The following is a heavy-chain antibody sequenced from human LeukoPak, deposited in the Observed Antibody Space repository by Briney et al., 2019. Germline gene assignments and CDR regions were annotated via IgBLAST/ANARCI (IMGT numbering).Heavy chain of an antibody. J-gene: IGHJ4*02. V-gene: IGHV3-23*01. CDR2: ISRSGGST. CDR1: GFTFSSYA. CDR3: AKDRSIGYCSGGSCYSDDY. D-gene: IGHD2-15*01. Sequence: GASLRLSCAASGFTFSSYAMSWVRQAPGKGLEWVSAISRSGGSTYYADSVKGRFTISRDNSKNTLYLQMNSLRAEDTAVYYCAKDRSIGYCSGGSCYSDDYWGQGTLVTVSS.